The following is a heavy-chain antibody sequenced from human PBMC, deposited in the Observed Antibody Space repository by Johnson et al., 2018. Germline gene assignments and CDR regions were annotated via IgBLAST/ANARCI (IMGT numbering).Heavy chain of an antibody. Sequence: EEQLVESGGGLVQPGGSLRLSCAASGFTFSTFAMTWVRQAPGKGLEWVSTISGSGFTTLYADSVKGRFTLSRDNSKTTLSLNMNSLRADDTAVYYCAKGVVVEADSMDAFDIWGQGTLVTVSS. CDR2: ISGSGFTT. CDR3: AKGVVVEADSMDAFDI. D-gene: IGHD2-15*01. J-gene: IGHJ3*02. V-gene: IGHV3-23*04. CDR1: GFTFSTFA.